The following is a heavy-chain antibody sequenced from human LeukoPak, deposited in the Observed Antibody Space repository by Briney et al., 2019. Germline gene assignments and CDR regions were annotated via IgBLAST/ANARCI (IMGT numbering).Heavy chain of an antibody. V-gene: IGHV3-9*01. CDR2: ISWNSGSI. CDR3: AKDSCSSTLCSLDP. J-gene: IGHJ5*02. D-gene: IGHD2-2*01. Sequence: GRSLRLSCAASGFTFDDYAMHWVRQAPGKGLEWVSGISWNSGSIGYADSVKGRFTISRDNAKNSLYLQMNSLRAEDTAFYYCAKDSCSSTLCSLDPWGQGTLVTVSS. CDR1: GFTFDDYA.